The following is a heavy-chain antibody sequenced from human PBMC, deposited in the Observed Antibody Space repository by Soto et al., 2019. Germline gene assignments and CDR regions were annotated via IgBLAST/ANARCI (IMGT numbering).Heavy chain of an antibody. CDR2: IYWDENK. D-gene: IGHD4-4*01. J-gene: IGHJ4*02. CDR3: AHRGPSTVLDY. Sequence: QITLKESGPTLVKPTQTLTLTCTFSGFSVTTSGVGVAWIRQPPGKALEWLATIYWDENKRYSPSLKSRLTITXXTSKNQVVLTVTNMDPVDTATYYCAHRGPSTVLDYWGQGALVTVSS. CDR1: GFSVTTSGVG. V-gene: IGHV2-5*02.